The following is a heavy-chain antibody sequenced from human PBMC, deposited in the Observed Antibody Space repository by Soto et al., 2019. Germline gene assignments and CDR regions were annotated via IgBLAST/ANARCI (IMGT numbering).Heavy chain of an antibody. CDR1: GFTFSSYA. CDR3: AKDRRLTARLWFGLAYH. V-gene: IGHV3-23*01. D-gene: IGHD3-10*01. Sequence: EVQLLESGGGLVQPGGSLRLSCAASGFTFSSYAMSWVRQAPGKGLEWVSAISGSGGSTYYADSVKGRFTISRDNSKNTLYLQMNSLRAEDTAVYYCAKDRRLTARLWFGLAYHWGQGTLVTVSS. J-gene: IGHJ5*02. CDR2: ISGSGGST.